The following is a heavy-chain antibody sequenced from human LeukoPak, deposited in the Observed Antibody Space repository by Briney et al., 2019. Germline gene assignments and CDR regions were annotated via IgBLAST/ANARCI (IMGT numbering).Heavy chain of an antibody. CDR3: ARVRGGSYSEYMDV. D-gene: IGHD1-26*01. Sequence: PSETLSLTCTVSGGSISSYYWSWIRQPPGKGLEWIGYIYYSGSTNYNPSLKSRVTISVDTSKNQFSLKLSSVTAADTAVYYCARVRGGSYSEYMDVWGKGTTVTVSS. CDR2: IYYSGST. J-gene: IGHJ6*03. CDR1: GGSISSYY. V-gene: IGHV4-59*01.